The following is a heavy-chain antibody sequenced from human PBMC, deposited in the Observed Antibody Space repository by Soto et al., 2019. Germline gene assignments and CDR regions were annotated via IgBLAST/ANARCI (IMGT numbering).Heavy chain of an antibody. V-gene: IGHV4-30-2*01. D-gene: IGHD3-10*02. J-gene: IGHJ4*02. Sequence: SETLSLTCAVSGGSISSGGYSWSWIRQPPGKGLEWIGYVYHSGSTFYNPSLKSRVTISVDRSKNQFSLKLGSVTAADTAVYYCARENNVLPGGYFDSWGQGTLVTVSS. CDR1: GGSISSGGYS. CDR2: VYHSGST. CDR3: ARENNVLPGGYFDS.